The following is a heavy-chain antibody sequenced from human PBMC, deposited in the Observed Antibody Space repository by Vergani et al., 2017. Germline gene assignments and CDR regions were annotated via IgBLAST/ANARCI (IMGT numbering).Heavy chain of an antibody. V-gene: IGHV1-2*02. J-gene: IGHJ6*03. CDR1: GGTFSSYA. Sequence: QVQLVQSGAEVKKPGSSVKVSCKASGGTFSSYAISWVRQAPGQGLEWMGRINPNSGGTNYAQKFQGRVTMTRDTSISTAYMELSRLRSDDTAVYYCARDYAETWRSDYYYMDVWGKGTTVTVSS. CDR2: INPNSGGT. D-gene: IGHD3-10*01. CDR3: ARDYAETWRSDYYYMDV.